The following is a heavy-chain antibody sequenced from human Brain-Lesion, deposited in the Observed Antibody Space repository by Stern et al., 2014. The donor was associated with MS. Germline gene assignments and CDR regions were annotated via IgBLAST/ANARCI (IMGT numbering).Heavy chain of an antibody. Sequence: VQLVESGGGLVQPGRSLRLSCAASGFTFRHSAMYWVRQAPGTGLDWVGVISFAGNNTDSENSIQSRFTIIRDTSKHKLSLPMHILRGEDTAVYYWARLPIPDLGFSGYDPAWDYWGQGTRVFVPS. CDR1: GFTFRHSA. D-gene: IGHD5-12*01. J-gene: IGHJ4*02. V-gene: IGHV3-30*04. CDR3: ARLPIPDLGFSGYDPAWDY. CDR2: ISFAGNNT.